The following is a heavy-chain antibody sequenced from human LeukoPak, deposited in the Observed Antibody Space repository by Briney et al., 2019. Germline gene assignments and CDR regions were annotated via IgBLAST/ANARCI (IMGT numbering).Heavy chain of an antibody. D-gene: IGHD4-17*01. V-gene: IGHV3-23*01. Sequence: GGSLRLSCAGSGFTFSNYAMIWVRQAPGKGLEWVSAIKGSGSYTKYADSVTGRFTIPRDNSKNMLYLQMNSLTADDTAIYYCAKDPNGDYIGAFDFGGQGTMVTVSS. J-gene: IGHJ3*01. CDR1: GFTFSNYA. CDR2: IKGSGSYT. CDR3: AKDPNGDYIGAFDF.